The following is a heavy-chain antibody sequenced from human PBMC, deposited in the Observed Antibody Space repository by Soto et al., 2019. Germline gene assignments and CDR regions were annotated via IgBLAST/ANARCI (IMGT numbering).Heavy chain of an antibody. CDR2: SITGSGEGTT. Sequence: GGSLRLSCAASGFTFSNYAMAWVRQAPGKGLEYVSSITGSGEGTTDYAASVRGRFTISRDDSESIAYLQMNSLKTEDSGVYYCSRGSFGYYGPWGPGTLVTVSS. CDR3: SRGSFGYYGP. V-gene: IGHV3-49*04. D-gene: IGHD2-2*03. J-gene: IGHJ5*02. CDR1: GFTFSNYA.